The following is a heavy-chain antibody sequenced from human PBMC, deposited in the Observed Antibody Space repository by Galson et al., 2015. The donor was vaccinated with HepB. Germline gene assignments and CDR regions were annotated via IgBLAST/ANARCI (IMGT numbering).Heavy chain of an antibody. CDR2: INSDGSST. Sequence: SLRLSCAASGFTFSSYWMHWVRQAPGKGLVWVSRINSDGSSTSYADSVKGRFTISRDNAKNTLYLQMNSLRAEDTAVYYYARSRTLKGGGMDVWGKGTTVTVSS. CDR1: GFTFSSYW. V-gene: IGHV3-74*01. J-gene: IGHJ6*04. D-gene: IGHD1-26*01. CDR3: ARSRTLKGGGMDV.